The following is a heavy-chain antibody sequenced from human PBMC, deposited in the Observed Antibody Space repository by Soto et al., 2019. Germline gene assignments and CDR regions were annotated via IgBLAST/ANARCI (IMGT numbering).Heavy chain of an antibody. CDR2: IYHSGST. D-gene: IGHD3-3*01. CDR1: GGSISSSNW. CDR3: ARDNILGILYGGMDV. J-gene: IGHJ6*02. Sequence: PSETLSLTCAVSGGSISSSNWWSWVRQRPGKGLEWIGEIYHSGSTNYNPSLKSRVTISVDKSKNQFSPKLSSVTAADTAVYYCARDNILGILYGGMDVWGQGTTVTVSS. V-gene: IGHV4-4*02.